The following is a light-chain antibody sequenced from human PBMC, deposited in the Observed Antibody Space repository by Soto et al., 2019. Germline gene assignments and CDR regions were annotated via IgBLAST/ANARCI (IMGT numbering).Light chain of an antibody. CDR3: QQFDESRQVWT. Sequence: EMVLTQSPDTLSLSPGERATLSCRASQSVSRNFLAWYQQKPGQAPRLLMYDTSSRASGIPDRFSGSGSVTDFTLTISRLEPEDFAVYYCQQFDESRQVWTFGQGTKVEIK. CDR2: DTS. J-gene: IGKJ1*01. V-gene: IGKV3-20*01. CDR1: QSVSRNF.